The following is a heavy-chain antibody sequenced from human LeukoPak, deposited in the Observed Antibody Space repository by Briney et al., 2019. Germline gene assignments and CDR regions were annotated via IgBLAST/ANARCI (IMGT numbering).Heavy chain of an antibody. D-gene: IGHD3-10*01. J-gene: IGHJ4*02. CDR3: ARDYYGSGSLHFDY. Sequence: SETLSLTCTVSGGSISSSSYYWGWIRHPPGKGLEGIGSIYYSGSTYYNPSLKSRVPISVDTSKNQFSLKLSSVTAADTAVYYCARDYYGSGSLHFDYWGQGTLVTVSS. V-gene: IGHV4-39*07. CDR2: IYYSGST. CDR1: GGSISSSSYY.